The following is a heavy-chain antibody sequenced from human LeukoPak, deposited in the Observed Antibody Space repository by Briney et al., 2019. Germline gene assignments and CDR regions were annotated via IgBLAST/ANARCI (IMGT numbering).Heavy chain of an antibody. V-gene: IGHV1-69*06. D-gene: IGHD6-19*01. CDR2: IIPIFGTA. Sequence: SVRVSCKASGGTFSSYAISWVRQAPGQGLEWMGGIIPIFGTANYAQKFQGRVTITADKSTSTAYMELSSLRSEDTAVYYSARCNPVKVGQWPVFDYWGQGTLVTVSS. J-gene: IGHJ4*02. CDR1: GGTFSSYA. CDR3: ARCNPVKVGQWPVFDY.